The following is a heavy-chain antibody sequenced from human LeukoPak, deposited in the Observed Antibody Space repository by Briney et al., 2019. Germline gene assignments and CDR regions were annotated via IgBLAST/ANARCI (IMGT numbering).Heavy chain of an antibody. Sequence: WGSLRLSCAASGFTVSSNSMSWVRQAPGKGLEWVSFIYSDNTHYSDSVKGRFTISRDNSKNTLYLQMNSLRAEDTAVYYCARRAGAYSHPYDYWGQGTLVTVSS. CDR3: ARRAGAYSHPYDY. CDR2: IYSDNT. J-gene: IGHJ4*02. CDR1: GFTVSSNS. V-gene: IGHV3-53*01. D-gene: IGHD4/OR15-4a*01.